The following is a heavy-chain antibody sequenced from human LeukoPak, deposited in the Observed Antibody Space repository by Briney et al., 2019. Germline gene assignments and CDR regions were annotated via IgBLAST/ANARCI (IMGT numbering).Heavy chain of an antibody. Sequence: GGALRLSCAASGFTFSSYAMSWVRQAPGKGLEWASAISGSGGTTYYADSVKGRFTISRDNSKHTMYLQMNSLRAEDTAVYYCAKERRPVAADYWGQGTLVTVSS. CDR2: ISGSGGTT. CDR3: AKERRPVAADY. V-gene: IGHV3-23*01. D-gene: IGHD6-19*01. CDR1: GFTFSSYA. J-gene: IGHJ4*02.